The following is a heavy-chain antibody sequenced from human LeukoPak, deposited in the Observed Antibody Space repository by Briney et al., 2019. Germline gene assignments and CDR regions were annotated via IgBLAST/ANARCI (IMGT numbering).Heavy chain of an antibody. V-gene: IGHV4-59*01. J-gene: IGHJ6*03. D-gene: IGHD6-6*01. CDR2: IYYSGST. CDR1: GGSISSCY. CDR3: ARGGGLDYYYYYMDV. Sequence: PSETLSLTCTVSGGSISSCYWSWIRQPPGKGLEWIGYIYYSGSTNYNPSLKSRVTISVDTSKNQFSLKLSSVTAADTAVYYCARGGGLDYYYYYMDVWGKGTTVTISS.